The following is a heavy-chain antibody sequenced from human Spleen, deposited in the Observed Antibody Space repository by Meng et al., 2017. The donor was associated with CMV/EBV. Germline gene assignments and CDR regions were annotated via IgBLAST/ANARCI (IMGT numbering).Heavy chain of an antibody. D-gene: IGHD6-13*01. CDR1: GYSFNSDG. J-gene: IGHJ1*01. CDR3: ARDQQLIPAEYFQH. V-gene: IGHV1-18*01. Sequence: SGYSFNSDGISWVRRAPGQGLEWMGWSSAYNGNTIHAKKFQGRLTMTTDKSTSTAYLELSTLRSDDTAVYYCARDQQLIPAEYFQHWGPGTLVTVSS. CDR2: SSAYNGNT.